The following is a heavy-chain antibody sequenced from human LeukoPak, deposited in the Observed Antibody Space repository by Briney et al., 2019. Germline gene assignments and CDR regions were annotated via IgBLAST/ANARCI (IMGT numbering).Heavy chain of an antibody. V-gene: IGHV1-2*02. D-gene: IGHD3-22*01. CDR1: GYTFTGYY. J-gene: IGHJ2*01. Sequence: ASVKVSCKASGYTFTGYYMHWVRQAPGQGLEWMGWINPNSGGTNYAQKFQGGVTMTRDTSISTAYMELSRLRSDDTAVYYCARSSGISGWYFDLWGRGTLVTVSS. CDR3: ARSSGISGWYFDL. CDR2: INPNSGGT.